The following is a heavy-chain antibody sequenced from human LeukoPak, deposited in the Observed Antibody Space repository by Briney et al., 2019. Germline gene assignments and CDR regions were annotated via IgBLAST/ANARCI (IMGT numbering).Heavy chain of an antibody. CDR1: GGSISSGGYY. J-gene: IGHJ6*02. D-gene: IGHD3-10*01. CDR3: ARVPYYYGSGSYQVYYYYGMDV. Sequence: SQTLSLTCTVSGGSISSGGYYWRWIRQPPGKGLEWIGYIYYSGSTNYTPSLKSRVTISVDTSKNQFSLKLSSVTAADTAVYYCARVPYYYGSGSYQVYYYYGMDVWGQGTTVAVSS. V-gene: IGHV4-61*08. CDR2: IYYSGST.